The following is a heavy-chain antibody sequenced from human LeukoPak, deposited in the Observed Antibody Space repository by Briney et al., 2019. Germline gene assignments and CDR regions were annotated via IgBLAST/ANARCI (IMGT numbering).Heavy chain of an antibody. Sequence: GGSLRLSCAASGFTFDDYAMHWVRQAPGKGLEWVSLISWDGGSTYYADSVKGRFTISRDNSKNSLYLRMNSLRAEDTALYYCAKEDYYDSSGNLDYWGQGTLVTVSS. CDR3: AKEDYYDSSGNLDY. V-gene: IGHV3-43D*04. CDR1: GFTFDDYA. J-gene: IGHJ4*02. CDR2: ISWDGGST. D-gene: IGHD3-22*01.